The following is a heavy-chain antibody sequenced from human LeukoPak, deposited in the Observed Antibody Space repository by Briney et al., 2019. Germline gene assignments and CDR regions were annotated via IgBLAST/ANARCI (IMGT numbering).Heavy chain of an antibody. V-gene: IGHV3-30*18. D-gene: IGHD4-17*01. CDR3: AKERYNYGGYRYYGMDV. Sequence: GGSLRLSCAASGFTFSSYGMHWVRQAPGKGLEWVAVISYDGSKKFYADSVKGRFTISRDNSKNTLYLQMNSLRTEDTAVYYCAKERYNYGGYRYYGMDVWGQGTTVSVSS. J-gene: IGHJ6*02. CDR1: GFTFSSYG. CDR2: ISYDGSKK.